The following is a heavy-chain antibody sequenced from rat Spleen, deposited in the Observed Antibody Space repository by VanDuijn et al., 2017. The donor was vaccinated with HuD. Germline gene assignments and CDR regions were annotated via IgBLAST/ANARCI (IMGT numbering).Heavy chain of an antibody. J-gene: IGHJ2*01. D-gene: IGHD1-12*02. CDR2: ISTGGGNT. CDR3: ARFGYYYDVNYYPYYFDS. Sequence: EVQLVESGGGLVQPRRSLKLSCAASGFTFSNYGMAWVRQAPTQGLEWVASISTGGGNTYYSDSVKGRFTISRDSAKNTLYLQMDSLRSEDTATYYCARFGYYYDVNYYPYYFDSWGQGVMVTVSS. CDR1: GFTFSNYG. V-gene: IGHV5S13*01.